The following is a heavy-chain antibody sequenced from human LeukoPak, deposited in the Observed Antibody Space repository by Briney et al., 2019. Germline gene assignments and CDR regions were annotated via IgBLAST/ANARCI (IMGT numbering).Heavy chain of an antibody. CDR1: GFSLSSYA. CDR3: AKYAPPTTLLTRFFDS. D-gene: IGHD4-17*01. Sequence: GGSLRLSCAASGFSLSSYAMTWARQAPGEGLEWVSVIGSDGGSIHYADSVKGRFSISRDTSKSTLYLQMNSLRVEDTAVYYCAKYAPPTTLLTRFFDSWGQGTLVTVSS. CDR2: IGSDGGSI. V-gene: IGHV3-23*01. J-gene: IGHJ4*02.